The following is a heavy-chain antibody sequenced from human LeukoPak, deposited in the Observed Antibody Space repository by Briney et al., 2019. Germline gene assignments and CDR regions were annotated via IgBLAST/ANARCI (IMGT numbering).Heavy chain of an antibody. CDR3: ASCYYYGSGSYYNKYYFDY. Sequence: SVKVSCKASGGTFSSYAISWVRQAPGQGLEWMGGIIPIFGTANYAQKFQGRVTITADKSTSTAYMELSSLRSEDMAVYYCASCYYYGSGSYYNKYYFDYWGQGTLVTVSS. J-gene: IGHJ4*02. D-gene: IGHD3-10*01. CDR1: GGTFSSYA. V-gene: IGHV1-69*06. CDR2: IIPIFGTA.